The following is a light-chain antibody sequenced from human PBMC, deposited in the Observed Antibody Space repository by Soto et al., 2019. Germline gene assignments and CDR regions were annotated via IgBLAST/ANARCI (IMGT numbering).Light chain of an antibody. J-gene: IGKJ4*01. CDR3: LQYGSSVLT. CDR2: GVS. CDR1: ESVTGNS. V-gene: IGKV3-20*01. Sequence: DIALTQFPGTLSLSPGERATLSCKASESVTGNSLAWYQQKPGQAPRLLIYGVSSRATGVRDRISGSVSGTDCTLTISRLEPEDFAMYYCLQYGSSVLTFGGGTRVEI.